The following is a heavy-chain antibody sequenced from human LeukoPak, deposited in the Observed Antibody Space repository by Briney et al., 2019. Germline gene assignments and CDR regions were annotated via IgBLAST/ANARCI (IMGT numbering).Heavy chain of an antibody. V-gene: IGHV4-34*01. D-gene: IGHD3-22*01. CDR3: ARGGRYYDSSGYLALVRPGPNFDY. J-gene: IGHJ4*02. CDR2: INHSGST. Sequence: SETLSLTCAVYGGSFSGYYWSWIRQPPGKGLEWIGEINHSGSTNYNPSLKSRVTISVDTSTNQFSLKLSSVTAADTAVYYCARGGRYYDSSGYLALVRPGPNFDYWGQGTLVTVSS. CDR1: GGSFSGYY.